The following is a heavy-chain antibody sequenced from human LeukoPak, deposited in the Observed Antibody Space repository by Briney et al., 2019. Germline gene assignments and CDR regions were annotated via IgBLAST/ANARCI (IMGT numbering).Heavy chain of an antibody. J-gene: IGHJ4*02. D-gene: IGHD3-9*01. CDR1: GGSISSSSYY. CDR2: IYYSGST. Sequence: KPSETLSLTCTVSGGSISSSSYYWGWIRQPPGKGLEWIGSIYYSGSTYYNPSLKSRVTISVDTSKNQFSLKLSSVTAADTAVYYCARHIHHDISFDYWGQGTLVTVSS. CDR3: ARHIHHDISFDY. V-gene: IGHV4-39*01.